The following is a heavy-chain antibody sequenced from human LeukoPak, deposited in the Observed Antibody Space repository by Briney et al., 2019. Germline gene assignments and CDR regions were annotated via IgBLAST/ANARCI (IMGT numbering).Heavy chain of an antibody. Sequence: SETLSLTCAVYGGSFSGYYWSWIRQHPGKGLEWIGYIYYSGSTYYNPSLKSRLTISLDTSNNQFSLKLSSVTAADTAVYYCARGPVRDYSNYWGQGTLVTVSS. CDR2: IYYSGST. CDR1: GGSFSGYY. D-gene: IGHD4-11*01. J-gene: IGHJ4*02. CDR3: ARGPVRDYSNY. V-gene: IGHV4-31*11.